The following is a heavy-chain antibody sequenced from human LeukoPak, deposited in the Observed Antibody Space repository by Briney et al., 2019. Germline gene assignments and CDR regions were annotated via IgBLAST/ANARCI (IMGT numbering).Heavy chain of an antibody. CDR1: GFTFSSYA. CDR2: ISGSGNTT. D-gene: IGHD2-2*01. V-gene: IGHV3-23*01. Sequence: GGSLRLSCAASGFTFSSYAMSWVRQAPGKGLEWVSAISGSGNTTHHSDSVKGRFNISRDNSKSTLFLQMNSLRAEDTAVYYCARGPYCGGTTCYSIGAFDIWGQGTMVTVSS. CDR3: ARGPYCGGTTCYSIGAFDI. J-gene: IGHJ3*02.